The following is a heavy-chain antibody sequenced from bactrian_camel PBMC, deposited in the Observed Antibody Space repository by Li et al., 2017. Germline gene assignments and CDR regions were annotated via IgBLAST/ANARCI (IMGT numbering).Heavy chain of an antibody. CDR2: INSGGGST. D-gene: IGHD6*01. J-gene: IGHJ4*01. CDR3: ATALVSAVAARY. V-gene: IGHV3S40*01. CDR1: GFTFSIHG. Sequence: VQLVESGGGLVEPGGSLRLSCVASGFTFSIHGMSWVRQAPGKGLEWVSAINSGGGSTYYADSVKGRFTISRDNAKNTLYLQMNSLKTEDTAVYYCATALVSAVAARYWGQGTQVTVS.